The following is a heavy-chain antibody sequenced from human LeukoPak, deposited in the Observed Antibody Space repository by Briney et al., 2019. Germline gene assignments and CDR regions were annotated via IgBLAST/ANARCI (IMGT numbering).Heavy chain of an antibody. Sequence: GASVKVSCKASGGTFSSYAISWVRQAPGQGLEWMGGIIPIFGTANYAQKFQGRVTITADESTSTAYMELSSLRSEDTAVYYCASTHYYDSERQDDYWGQGTLVTVSS. CDR2: IIPIFGTA. CDR3: ASTHYYDSERQDDY. J-gene: IGHJ4*02. D-gene: IGHD3-22*01. CDR1: GGTFSSYA. V-gene: IGHV1-69*13.